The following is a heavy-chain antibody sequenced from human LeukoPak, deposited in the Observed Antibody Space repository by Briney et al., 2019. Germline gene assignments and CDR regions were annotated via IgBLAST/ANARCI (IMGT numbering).Heavy chain of an antibody. V-gene: IGHV4-59*01. J-gene: IGHJ6*02. CDR3: ARDRRVAARRGATYYYYGMAS. Sequence: SETLSLTCTVSGGSISSYYWSWIRQPPGKGLEWIGYIYYSGSTNYNPSLKSRVTISVDTSKNQFSLKLSSVTAADTAVYYCARDRRVAARRGATYYYYGMASGAKGPRSPSP. CDR1: GGSISSYY. D-gene: IGHD6-6*01. CDR2: IYYSGST.